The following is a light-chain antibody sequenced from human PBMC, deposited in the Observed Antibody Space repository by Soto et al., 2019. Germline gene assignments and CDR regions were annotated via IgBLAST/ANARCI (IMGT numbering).Light chain of an antibody. V-gene: IGLV2-14*01. CDR2: DVG. Sequence: QSALIQPASVSGSPGQSITISCTGTSSDVGGYNFVSWYQQHPGKAPKLMIYDVGNRPSGVSNRFSGSKSGNTASLTISGLQAEDEADYYCSSYTTSNTLVFGGGTKLTVL. CDR1: SSDVGGYNF. J-gene: IGLJ3*02. CDR3: SSYTTSNTLV.